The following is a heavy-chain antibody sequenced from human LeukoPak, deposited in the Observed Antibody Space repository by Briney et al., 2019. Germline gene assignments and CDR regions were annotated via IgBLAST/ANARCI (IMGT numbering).Heavy chain of an antibody. J-gene: IGHJ6*03. D-gene: IGHD2-15*01. V-gene: IGHV4-59*01. CDR1: GGSIGTYY. CDR2: IYYSGST. Sequence: SETLSLTCTVSGGSIGTYYWSWIRQPPGKGLEWIGYIYYSGSTNYNPSLKSRVTISVDTSKNQFSLKLSSVTAADTAVYYCARKTHPLLGAYYYMDVWGKGTTVTVSS. CDR3: ARKTHPLLGAYYYMDV.